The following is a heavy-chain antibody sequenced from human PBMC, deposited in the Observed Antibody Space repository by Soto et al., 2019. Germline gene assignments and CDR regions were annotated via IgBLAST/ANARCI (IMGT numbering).Heavy chain of an antibody. CDR2: IKGDASSI. Sequence: EVQLVESGGGLVQPGGSLRLSCAASGFTFSDYWMHWVRQAPGKGLVWVSRIKGDASSIAYADSVRGRFTISRDNAKNTLYRQTNSLRAEDTAVYYCARGLRGYYGKDVWGQGTTVTVSS. CDR1: GFTFSDYW. V-gene: IGHV3-74*01. J-gene: IGHJ6*02. CDR3: ARGLRGYYGKDV. D-gene: IGHD4-17*01.